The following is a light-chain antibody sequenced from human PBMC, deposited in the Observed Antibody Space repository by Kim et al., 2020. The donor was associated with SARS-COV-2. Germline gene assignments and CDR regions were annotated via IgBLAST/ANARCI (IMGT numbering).Light chain of an antibody. J-gene: IGLJ2*01. Sequence: SSELTQDPAVSVALGQTVRITCQGDSLRSYYANWYQQKPGQAPVLVIYVKNNRPSGIPDRFSASSSGNTATLTITGAQAEDEADYYCSSRDSSVVFGGGTQLTVL. CDR1: SLRSYY. CDR3: SSRDSSVV. CDR2: VKN. V-gene: IGLV3-19*01.